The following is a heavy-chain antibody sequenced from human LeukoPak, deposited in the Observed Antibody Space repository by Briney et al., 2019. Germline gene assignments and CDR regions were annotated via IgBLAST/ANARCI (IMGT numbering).Heavy chain of an antibody. D-gene: IGHD4-17*01. CDR3: AVNGWETTVTNLGYFDY. Sequence: ASVKVSCKASGYTFTGYYMHWVRQAPGQGLEWMGWINPNSGGTNYAQKFQGRVTMTRDTSISTAYMELSRLRSDDTAVYYCAVNGWETTVTNLGYFDYWGQGTLVTGS. CDR2: INPNSGGT. V-gene: IGHV1-2*02. J-gene: IGHJ4*02. CDR1: GYTFTGYY.